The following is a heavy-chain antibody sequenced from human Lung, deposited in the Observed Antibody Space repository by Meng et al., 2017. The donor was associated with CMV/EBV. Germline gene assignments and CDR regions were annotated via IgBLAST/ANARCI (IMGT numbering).Heavy chain of an antibody. Sequence: GESXKISCAASGFTFSSYAMHWVRQAPGKGLEWVAVISYDGSNKYYADSVKGRFTISRDNSKNTLYLKMNSLRAEDTAVYYSAGGGGGGMDVWGQGTTVTVSS. J-gene: IGHJ6*02. V-gene: IGHV3-30-3*01. D-gene: IGHD3-16*01. CDR1: GFTFSSYA. CDR2: ISYDGSNK. CDR3: AGGGGGGMDV.